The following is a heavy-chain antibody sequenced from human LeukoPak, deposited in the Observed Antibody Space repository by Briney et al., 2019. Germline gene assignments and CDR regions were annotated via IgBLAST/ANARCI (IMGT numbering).Heavy chain of an antibody. V-gene: IGHV3-48*03. CDR3: AFRGGRLHYYFDY. J-gene: IGHJ4*02. Sequence: GGSLRLSCAASGFTFSSYEMNWVRQAPGKGLEWVSYISSSGSTIYYADSVKGRFTISRDNAKNSLYLQMNSLRAEDTAVYYCAFRGGRLHYYFDYRGQGTLVTVSS. CDR1: GFTFSSYE. CDR2: ISSSGSTI. D-gene: IGHD3-10*01.